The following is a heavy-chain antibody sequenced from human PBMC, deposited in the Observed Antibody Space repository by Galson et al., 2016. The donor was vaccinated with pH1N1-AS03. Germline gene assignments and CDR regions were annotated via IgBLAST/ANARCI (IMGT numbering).Heavy chain of an antibody. Sequence: SVKVSCKASGYSFSSYDINWVRRAPGQGLQWMGWMYANSGNTAYAQKFQGRVTMTRNASTTTAYMELSGLRSDDTAVYYCARASLTCGKETVWGQGTLVTVS. J-gene: IGHJ4*02. CDR3: ARASLTCGKETV. V-gene: IGHV1-8*02. CDR2: MYANSGNT. CDR1: GYSFSSYD. D-gene: IGHD4/OR15-4a*01.